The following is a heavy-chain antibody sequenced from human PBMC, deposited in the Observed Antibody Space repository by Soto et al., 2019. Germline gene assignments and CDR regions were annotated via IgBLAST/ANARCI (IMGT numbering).Heavy chain of an antibody. CDR2: IYYSGST. Sequence: SETLSVTCSVAEGSISSSGDYWSRIRQPPGKGLEWIGSIYYSGSTYYNPSLKSRVTISVDTSKNQFSLKLSSVTAADTAVYYCARSTVGAFAIWGQGTMVTVSS. J-gene: IGHJ3*02. CDR3: ARSTVGAFAI. CDR1: EGSISSSGDY. D-gene: IGHD2-15*01. V-gene: IGHV4-39*01.